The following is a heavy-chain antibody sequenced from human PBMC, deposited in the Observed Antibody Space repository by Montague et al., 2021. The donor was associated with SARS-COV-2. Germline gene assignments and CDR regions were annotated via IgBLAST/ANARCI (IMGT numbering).Heavy chain of an antibody. J-gene: IGHJ2*01. CDR2: ISYSWST. Sequence: SETLSLTCTVSGGSITTDIFYWGWVRQPPGKGLEWIGSISYSWSTYYNPSLKSRVTISVDTSKNQFSLGLISLTATDTAMYYCARDVVPCGGHCRNWYFDLWGRGTLVTVSS. CDR3: ARDVVPCGGHCRNWYFDL. D-gene: IGHD2-21*01. CDR1: GGSITTDIFY. V-gene: IGHV4-39*02.